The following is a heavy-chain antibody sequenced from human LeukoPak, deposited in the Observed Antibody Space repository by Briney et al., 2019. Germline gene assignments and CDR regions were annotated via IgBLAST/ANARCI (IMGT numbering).Heavy chain of an antibody. CDR2: INHSGST. Sequence: SSETLSLTCAVYGGSFSGYYWSWIRQPPGKGLECIGEINHSGSTNYNPPLKSRVTISVDTSKNQFSLKLSSVTAADTAVYYCATYHTGNWFDPWGQGTLVTVSS. J-gene: IGHJ5*02. CDR1: GGSFSGYY. V-gene: IGHV4-34*01. CDR3: ATYHTGNWFDP.